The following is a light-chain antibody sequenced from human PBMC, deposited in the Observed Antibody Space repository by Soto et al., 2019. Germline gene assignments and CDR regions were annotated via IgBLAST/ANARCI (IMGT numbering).Light chain of an antibody. CDR1: QSISSW. V-gene: IGKV1-5*01. CDR3: QQYHSYSSPT. J-gene: IGKJ2*01. Sequence: DIQMTQSPSTLSASVGDRVTITCRASQSISSWLAWYQQKPGKAPKLLIYDASSLESGVPPWVSGSASGTQFSITISSPLPDDFATYYGQQYHSYSSPTFGQGTKLEIE. CDR2: DAS.